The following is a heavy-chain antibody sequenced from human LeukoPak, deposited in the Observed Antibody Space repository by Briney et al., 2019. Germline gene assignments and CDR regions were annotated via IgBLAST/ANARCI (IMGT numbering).Heavy chain of an antibody. CDR1: GFTFNSHA. CDR2: IDDSGTET. Sequence: GGSLRLSCAASGFTFNSHAMSWVRQAPGKGLEWVSIIDDSGTETYYADSVRGRFTIFRDNSKNTLFLLMNSLRVDDTAIYFCAKQGSTNTAPGPWGQGTLVTVSS. D-gene: IGHD2-8*01. J-gene: IGHJ5*02. V-gene: IGHV3-23*05. CDR3: AKQGSTNTAPGP.